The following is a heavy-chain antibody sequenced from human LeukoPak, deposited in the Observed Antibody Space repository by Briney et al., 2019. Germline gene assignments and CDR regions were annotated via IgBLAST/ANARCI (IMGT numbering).Heavy chain of an antibody. CDR1: GFTFSTYW. CDR3: TIGDRSSWYNAFDI. Sequence: GGSLRLSCAASGFTFSTYWMHWVRQAPGKGLVWVSRIKSDGSRIDYADSVRGRFSISRDNAKNTLYLQLDSLRAEDTALYYCTIGDRSSWYNAFDIWGQGTMVTVSS. D-gene: IGHD6-13*01. J-gene: IGHJ3*02. CDR2: IKSDGSRI. V-gene: IGHV3-74*01.